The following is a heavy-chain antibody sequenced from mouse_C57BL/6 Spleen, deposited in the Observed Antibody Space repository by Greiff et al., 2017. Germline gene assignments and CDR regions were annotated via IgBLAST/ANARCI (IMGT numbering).Heavy chain of an antibody. Sequence: EVQLQQSGPELVKPGASVKISCKASGYSFTGYYMNWVKQSPEKSLEWIGEINPSTGGTTYNQKFKAKATLTVDKSSSTAYMQLKSLTSEDSAVYYCARSFYYDYVPYYFDYWGQGTTLTVSS. D-gene: IGHD2-4*01. CDR1: GYSFTGYY. CDR2: INPSTGGT. J-gene: IGHJ2*01. CDR3: ARSFYYDYVPYYFDY. V-gene: IGHV1-42*01.